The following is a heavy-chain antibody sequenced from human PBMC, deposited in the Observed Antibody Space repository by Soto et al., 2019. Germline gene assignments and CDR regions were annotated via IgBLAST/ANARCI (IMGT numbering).Heavy chain of an antibody. V-gene: IGHV3-30*18. D-gene: IGHD3-10*01. J-gene: IGHJ6*02. Sequence: ESGGGVVQPGRSLRLSCAASGLTFSRFGMHWVRQAPGKGLEWVAVISYDGSNRFYADSVKGRFTISRDNSKNTLYLQMNSLRPEDTAVYYCAKDLYGSETYTYYCGMDVWGQGTTVTVSS. CDR1: GLTFSRFG. CDR3: AKDLYGSETYTYYCGMDV. CDR2: ISYDGSNR.